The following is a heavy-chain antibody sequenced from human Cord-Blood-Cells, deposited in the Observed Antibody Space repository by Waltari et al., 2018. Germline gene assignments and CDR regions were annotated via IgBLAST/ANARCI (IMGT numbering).Heavy chain of an antibody. Sequence: QVQLQESGPGLVKPSETLSLTCTVSGGSVSSGIYYWSWLRQPPGKGLEGIGYIYYSGSTNYNPPLKSRVTISVDTSKNQFSLKLSSVTAADTAVYYCARGQLWPYYYYYYMDVWGKGTTVTVSS. J-gene: IGHJ6*03. V-gene: IGHV4-61*01. CDR1: GGSVSSGIYY. D-gene: IGHD5-18*01. CDR2: IYYSGST. CDR3: ARGQLWPYYYYYYMDV.